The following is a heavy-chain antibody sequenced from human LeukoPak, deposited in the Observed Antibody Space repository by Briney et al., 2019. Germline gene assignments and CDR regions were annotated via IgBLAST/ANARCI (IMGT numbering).Heavy chain of an antibody. CDR2: IYPGDSDT. J-gene: IGHJ4*02. V-gene: IGHV5-51*01. Sequence: GESLKISCKGSGYSFTSYWIGWVRQMPGKGLEWMGIIYPGDSDTRYSPSCQGQVTISADNSISTAYLQWSSLKASDTAMYYCARSTDSSGYYALWDYWGQGTLVTVSS. CDR1: GYSFTSYW. D-gene: IGHD3-22*01. CDR3: ARSTDSSGYYALWDY.